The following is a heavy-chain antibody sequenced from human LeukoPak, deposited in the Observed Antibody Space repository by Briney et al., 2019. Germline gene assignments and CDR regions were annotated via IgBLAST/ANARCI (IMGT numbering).Heavy chain of an antibody. V-gene: IGHV3-30*03. Sequence: PGGSLRLSCAASGFTFSLYGMHWARQAPGKGLDWVAFISYDGSNKYYADSVKGRFTISRDNSKNTLYLQMNSLRAEDTAVYYCITHKGIWDVFDIWGQGTMVTVSS. CDR2: ISYDGSNK. J-gene: IGHJ3*02. CDR3: ITHKGIWDVFDI. CDR1: GFTFSLYG. D-gene: IGHD1-14*01.